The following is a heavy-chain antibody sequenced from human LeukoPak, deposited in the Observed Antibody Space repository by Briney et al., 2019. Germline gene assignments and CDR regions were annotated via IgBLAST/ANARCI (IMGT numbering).Heavy chain of an antibody. CDR3: ARDSLYSGSYSHDY. D-gene: IGHD1-26*01. V-gene: IGHV1-2*02. J-gene: IGHJ4*02. CDR1: GYTFTGYY. Sequence: ASVKVSCKASGYTFTGYYMHWVRQAPGQGLEWMGWINPNSGGTNYAQKFQGRVTMTRDTSISTAYMELSRLRSDDTAVYYCARDSLYSGSYSHDYWGQGTPVTVSS. CDR2: INPNSGGT.